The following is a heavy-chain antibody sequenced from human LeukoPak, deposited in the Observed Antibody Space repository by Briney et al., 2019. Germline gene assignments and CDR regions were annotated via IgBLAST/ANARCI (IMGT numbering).Heavy chain of an antibody. Sequence: SETLSLTCTVSGCNVSSGGYYWCWIPPHPAPGLAWIVYIYYSGSTYYNPSLKSRVTISVDTSKNQFSLKLSSVTAADTAVYYCARVPVFEHVDYWGQGTLVTVSS. CDR3: ARVPVFEHVDY. CDR1: GCNVSSGGYY. D-gene: IGHD1-14*01. CDR2: IYYSGST. J-gene: IGHJ4*02. V-gene: IGHV4-31*03.